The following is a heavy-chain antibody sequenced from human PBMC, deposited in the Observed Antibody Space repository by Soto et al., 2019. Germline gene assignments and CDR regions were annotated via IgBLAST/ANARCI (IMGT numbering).Heavy chain of an antibody. CDR1: GGSFSGYY. CDR3: ARRAVVAVTGGLHNWLDP. V-gene: IGHV4-34*01. Sequence: PSETLSLTCAVYGGSFSGYYWSWIRQPPGKGLEWIGEVNHSGSTNYNPSLKSRVTISVDTSKNQFSLKVNSVTAADTAVYYCARRAVVAVTGGLHNWLDPWGQGILVTVSS. J-gene: IGHJ5*02. D-gene: IGHD2-21*01. CDR2: VNHSGST.